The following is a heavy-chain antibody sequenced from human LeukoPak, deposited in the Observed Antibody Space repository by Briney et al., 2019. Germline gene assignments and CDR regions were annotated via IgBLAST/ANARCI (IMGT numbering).Heavy chain of an antibody. CDR1: GFTFSSYW. V-gene: IGHV3-74*01. CDR3: ARDVYGRFDP. Sequence: GGSLRLSCAASGFTFSSYWMHWVRQAPEKGLVWVSRINTDGSSTTYADSVEGRFTISRDNAKNTLFLQMNSLRAEDTAVYYRARDVYGRFDPWGQGTLVTVSS. CDR2: INTDGSST. D-gene: IGHD2/OR15-2a*01. J-gene: IGHJ5*02.